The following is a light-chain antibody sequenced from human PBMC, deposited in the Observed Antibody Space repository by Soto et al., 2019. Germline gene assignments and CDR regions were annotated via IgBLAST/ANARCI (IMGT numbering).Light chain of an antibody. CDR2: AAS. CDR1: KSITSY. V-gene: IGKV1-39*01. Sequence: DIQMTQSPSSLSASVGDRVTITCRASKSITSYLNWYQQKPGKAPQLLIYAASSLQSGVPSRFSGSGSGTDFTLTISSLQHEDFATYFCQQSYTTPWTFGQGTKVEVK. CDR3: QQSYTTPWT. J-gene: IGKJ1*01.